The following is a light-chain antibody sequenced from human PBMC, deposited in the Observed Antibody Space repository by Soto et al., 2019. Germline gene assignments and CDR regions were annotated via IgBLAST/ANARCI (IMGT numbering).Light chain of an antibody. Sequence: QSVLTQPASVSGSPGQSITISCTGTSSDVGGYNYVSWYQQHPGKAPKLMIYEVSNRPSGVSNRFSGSKSGNTASLTISGLQAEDEADYYCSSYTSTITYFFGSGTKLTVL. V-gene: IGLV2-14*01. CDR1: SSDVGGYNY. J-gene: IGLJ1*01. CDR3: SSYTSTITYF. CDR2: EVS.